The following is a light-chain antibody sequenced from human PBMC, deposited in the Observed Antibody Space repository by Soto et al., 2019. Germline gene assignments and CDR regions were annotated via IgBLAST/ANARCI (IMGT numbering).Light chain of an antibody. V-gene: IGKV1-27*01. CDR2: AAS. CDR3: HRYNSAPYT. CDR1: QAISNY. Sequence: DIQMTQSPSSLSASVGDRVTITCRASQAISNYLAWYQQKPGKVPTLLIYAASTLQSGVPSRFSGSGSGTDFTLTIISLQPEDVATYYCHRYNSAPYTFGQGTKLEIK. J-gene: IGKJ2*01.